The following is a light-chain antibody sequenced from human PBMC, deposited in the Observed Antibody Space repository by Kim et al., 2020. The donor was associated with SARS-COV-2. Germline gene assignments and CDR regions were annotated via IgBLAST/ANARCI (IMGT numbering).Light chain of an antibody. V-gene: IGKV1-5*03. CDR2: KAS. CDR3: QQYHTNYN. CDR1: QSINNW. Sequence: DIQMTQSPSTLSASVGDRVTITCRASQSINNWLAWYQQKPGKAPKLLIYKASSLDSGVPLRFNGTGSGTEFTLTISSLQPDDSATYYCQQYHTNYNFGQGNKLEI. J-gene: IGKJ2*01.